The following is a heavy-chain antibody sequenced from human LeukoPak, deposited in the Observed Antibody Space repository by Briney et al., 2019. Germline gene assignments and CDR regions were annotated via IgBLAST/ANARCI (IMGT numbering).Heavy chain of an antibody. J-gene: IGHJ4*02. CDR1: GYTLTELS. D-gene: IGHD5-18*01. V-gene: IGHV1-24*01. CDR2: FDPEDGET. CDR3: ASRLLDTTAWDY. Sequence: AASVKVSCKVSGYTLTELSMHWVRQAPGKGLEWMGGFDPEDGETIYAQKFQGRVTMTEDTSTDTAYMELSSLRSDDTAVYYCASRLLDTTAWDYWGQGTLVTVSS.